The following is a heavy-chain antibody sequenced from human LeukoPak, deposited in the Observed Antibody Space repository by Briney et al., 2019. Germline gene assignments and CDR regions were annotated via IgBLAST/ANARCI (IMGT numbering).Heavy chain of an antibody. CDR1: GGTFSSYA. V-gene: IGHV1-69*05. CDR3: ARGPRYSGYDVMTNYYYYYMDV. D-gene: IGHD5-12*01. CDR2: IIPIFGTA. J-gene: IGHJ6*03. Sequence: ASVKVSCKASGGTFSSYAISWVRQAPGQGLEWMGGIIPIFGTANYAQKFQGRVTITTDESTSTAYMELSSLRSEDTAVYYCARGPRYSGYDVMTNYYYYYMDVWGKGTTVTVSS.